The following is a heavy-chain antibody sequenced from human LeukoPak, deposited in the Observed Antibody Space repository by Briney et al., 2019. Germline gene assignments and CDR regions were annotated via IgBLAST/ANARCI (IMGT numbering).Heavy chain of an antibody. J-gene: IGHJ5*02. Sequence: KPSETLSLTCTVSGGSISSSSYYWGWIRQPPGKGLEWIGSIYYSGGTYYNPSLKSRVTISVDTSKNQFSLKLSSVTAADTAVYYCARGGSRGWFDPWGQGTLVTVSS. CDR2: IYYSGGT. V-gene: IGHV4-39*07. D-gene: IGHD1-26*01. CDR1: GGSISSSSYY. CDR3: ARGGSRGWFDP.